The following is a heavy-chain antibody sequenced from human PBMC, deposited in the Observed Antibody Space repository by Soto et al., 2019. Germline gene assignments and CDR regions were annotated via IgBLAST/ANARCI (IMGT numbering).Heavy chain of an antibody. CDR3: AKDARPVVVTAIFNY. J-gene: IGHJ4*02. CDR2: ISGSGGST. D-gene: IGHD2-21*02. Sequence: GGSLRLSCAASGFTFSSYAMSWVRQAPGKGLEWVSAISGSGGSTYYADSVKGRFTISRDNSKNTLYLQMNSPRAEDTAVYYCAKDARPVVVTAIFNYWGQGTLVTVSS. V-gene: IGHV3-23*01. CDR1: GFTFSSYA.